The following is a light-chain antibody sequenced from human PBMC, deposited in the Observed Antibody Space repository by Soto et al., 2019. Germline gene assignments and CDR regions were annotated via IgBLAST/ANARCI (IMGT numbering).Light chain of an antibody. J-gene: IGKJ1*01. CDR3: QQYSNLSPTWT. CDR1: QSITNW. Sequence: DIQMTQSPPAMSASVGDRVTITCRASQSITNWLAWYQQKPGKAPKLLIYDASTLGGGVPSRFTGRGSGTEFTLTITSLQPDDFATYYCQQYSNLSPTWTFGQGTTVEI. V-gene: IGKV1-5*01. CDR2: DAS.